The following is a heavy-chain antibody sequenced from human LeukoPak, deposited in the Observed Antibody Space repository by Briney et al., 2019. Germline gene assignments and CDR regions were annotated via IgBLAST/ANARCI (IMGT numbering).Heavy chain of an antibody. Sequence: SETLSLTCTVSGGSISSSTYYWGWIRQPPGKGLEWIGSIYYSGSTYNNPSLKSRVTIFVDTSKNQFSLKLSSVIATDTAVYYCARTYGDYDDAFDVWGQGTMVTVSS. J-gene: IGHJ3*01. D-gene: IGHD4-17*01. CDR1: GGSISSSTYY. V-gene: IGHV4-39*01. CDR3: ARTYGDYDDAFDV. CDR2: IYYSGST.